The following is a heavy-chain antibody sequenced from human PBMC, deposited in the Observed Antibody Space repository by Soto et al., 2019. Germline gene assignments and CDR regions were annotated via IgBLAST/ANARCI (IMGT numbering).Heavy chain of an antibody. D-gene: IGHD3-10*01. CDR1: GGTFSSYA. CDR3: ARSFSYYYGSGTYGWFDP. J-gene: IGHJ5*02. Sequence: QVQLVQSGAEVKKPGSSVKISCKASGGTFSSYAISWVRQAPARGLEWMGGIIPIFGTANYAQKFQGRVTITADESTSTAYMELSSLRSEDTAVYYCARSFSYYYGSGTYGWFDPWGPGTLVTVSS. V-gene: IGHV1-69*12. CDR2: IIPIFGTA.